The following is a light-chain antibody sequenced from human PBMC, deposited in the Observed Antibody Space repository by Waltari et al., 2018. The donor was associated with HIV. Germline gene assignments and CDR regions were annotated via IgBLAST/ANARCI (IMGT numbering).Light chain of an antibody. Sequence: QSALTQPASVSGSPGQSITISCTGTSSDVGSYNLVSWYQQHPGKAPKLMIYEVSKRPSGVSNRFSGSKSGNTASLTISGLQAEDEADYYCCSYVGSSTSVFGGGTKLIVL. J-gene: IGLJ2*01. CDR1: SSDVGSYNL. CDR2: EVS. V-gene: IGLV2-23*02. CDR3: CSYVGSSTSV.